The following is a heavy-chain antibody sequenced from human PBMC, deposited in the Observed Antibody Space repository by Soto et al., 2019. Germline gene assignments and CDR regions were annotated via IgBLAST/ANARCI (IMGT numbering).Heavy chain of an antibody. CDR3: AKEQRGAGIAARPYFGY. CDR1: GFTFSSYA. CDR2: ISGSGGST. J-gene: IGHJ4*02. V-gene: IGHV3-23*01. Sequence: GGSLRLSCAASGFTFSSYAMSWVRQAPGKGLEWVSAISGSGGSTYYADSVKGRFTISRDNSKNTLYLQMNSLRAEDTAVYYCAKEQRGAGIAARPYFGYWGQGTLVTVSS. D-gene: IGHD6-6*01.